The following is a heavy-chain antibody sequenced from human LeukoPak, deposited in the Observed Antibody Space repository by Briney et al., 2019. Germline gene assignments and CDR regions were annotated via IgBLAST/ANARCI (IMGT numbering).Heavy chain of an antibody. J-gene: IGHJ4*02. D-gene: IGHD6-19*01. V-gene: IGHV3-30-3*01. CDR3: ARGPTSVAGTPYYFDY. Sequence: GGSLRLSCAASGFTFSDYYMRWIRQAPGKGLEWVAVISYDGSNKYYADSVKGRFTISRDNSKNTLYLQMNSLRAEDTAVYYCARGPTSVAGTPYYFDYWGQGTLVTVSS. CDR1: GFTFSDYY. CDR2: ISYDGSNK.